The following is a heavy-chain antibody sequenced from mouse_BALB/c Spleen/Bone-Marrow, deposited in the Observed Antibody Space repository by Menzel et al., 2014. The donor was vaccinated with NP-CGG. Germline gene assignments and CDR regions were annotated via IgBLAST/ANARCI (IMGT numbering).Heavy chain of an antibody. D-gene: IGHD2-2*01. CDR3: ASYVYGYYFDY. Sequence: DVQLVESGAELVKPEASVKLSCTASGFNIKDTYIHWVKQRPEQGLEWIGRIDPANDNTKYDPKFQGKATITADTSSSTAYLQLSSLTSEDTAVYYCASYVYGYYFDYWGQGTTLTVSS. J-gene: IGHJ2*01. V-gene: IGHV14-3*02. CDR1: GFNIKDTY. CDR2: IDPANDNT.